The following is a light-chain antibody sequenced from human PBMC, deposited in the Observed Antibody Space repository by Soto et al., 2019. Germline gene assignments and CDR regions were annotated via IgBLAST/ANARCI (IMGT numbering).Light chain of an antibody. V-gene: IGLV2-11*01. CDR3: CSYAGNSLWV. Sequence: QSALTQPRSVSGSPGQSVTISCTGTSSNVGAYNYVSWYQQYPGKGPRLMIYDVSKWPSGVPDRFSSSKSGNTASLTISGLQAEDEADYYCCSYAGNSLWVFGGGTKLTVL. CDR1: SSNVGAYNY. J-gene: IGLJ3*02. CDR2: DVS.